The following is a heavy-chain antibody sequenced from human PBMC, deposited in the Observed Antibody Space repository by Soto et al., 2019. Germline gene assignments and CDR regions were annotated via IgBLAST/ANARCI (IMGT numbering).Heavy chain of an antibody. V-gene: IGHV3-53*04. CDR3: ARGRDCGGECPKWFDP. CDR2: IYSGGST. D-gene: IGHD2-21*01. Sequence: EVQLVESGGGLVQPGGSLRLSCAASGFTVSSNYMSWVRQAPGKGLEGVSVIYSGGSTYYADSVKGRFTISRHNSKNTLYLQTNRLRAEDTAVYYCARGRDCGGECPKWFDPWGRGTLVTVSS. CDR1: GFTVSSNY. J-gene: IGHJ5*02.